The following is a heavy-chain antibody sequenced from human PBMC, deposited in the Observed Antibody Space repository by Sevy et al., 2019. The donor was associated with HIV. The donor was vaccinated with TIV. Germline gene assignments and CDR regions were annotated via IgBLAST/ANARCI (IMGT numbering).Heavy chain of an antibody. J-gene: IGHJ4*02. CDR1: GFTFSSYW. CDR3: ARGAAAGTFDY. D-gene: IGHD6-13*01. Sequence: GESLRLSCAASGFTFSSYWMHWVRQAPGKGLVWVSRVNSDGSSTSYADSVKGRFTISRDNAKNTLYLQMNSLRAEVTAVYYCARGAAAGTFDYWGQGTLVTVSS. V-gene: IGHV3-74*01. CDR2: VNSDGSST.